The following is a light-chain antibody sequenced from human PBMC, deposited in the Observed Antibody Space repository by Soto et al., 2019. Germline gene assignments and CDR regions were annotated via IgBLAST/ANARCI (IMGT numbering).Light chain of an antibody. CDR2: DAS. Sequence: EIVLTQSPATLSLSPGERATLSCRASQTVSSDLAWYQHRPGQAPRLLIYDASDRATGIPARFSGSGSGTDFTLTISSLQPEDFAVYYCQQYYNWPRTFGQGTRLEI. V-gene: IGKV3-11*01. CDR1: QTVSSD. J-gene: IGKJ5*01. CDR3: QQYYNWPRT.